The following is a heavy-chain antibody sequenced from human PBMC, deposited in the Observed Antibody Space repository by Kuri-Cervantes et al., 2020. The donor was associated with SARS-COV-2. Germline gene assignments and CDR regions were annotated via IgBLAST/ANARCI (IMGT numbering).Heavy chain of an antibody. V-gene: IGHV3-53*01. Sequence: ETLSLTCAASGFTVSSNYMSWVRQAPGKGLEWVSVIYSGGSTSYADSVKGRFTISRDNSRNTLYLQVNSLRAEDTAVYYCARGHDRRVYFSTPAPYYFDFWGQGILVTVSS. CDR3: ARGHDRRVYFSTPAPYYFDF. CDR1: GFTVSSNY. CDR2: IYSGGST. J-gene: IGHJ4*02. D-gene: IGHD3-22*01.